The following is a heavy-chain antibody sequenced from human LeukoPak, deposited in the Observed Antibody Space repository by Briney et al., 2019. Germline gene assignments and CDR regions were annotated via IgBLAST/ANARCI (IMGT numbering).Heavy chain of an antibody. Sequence: PSETLSLTCTVSGGSISSSSYYWGWIRQPPGKGLEWIGSIYYSGSTYYNPSLKSRVTISVDTSKNQFSLKLSSVTAADTAVYYCARAPGGWLLLSHYFDYWGQGTLVTVSS. J-gene: IGHJ4*02. CDR2: IYYSGST. CDR3: ARAPGGWLLLSHYFDY. V-gene: IGHV4-39*07. CDR1: GGSISSSSYY. D-gene: IGHD3-22*01.